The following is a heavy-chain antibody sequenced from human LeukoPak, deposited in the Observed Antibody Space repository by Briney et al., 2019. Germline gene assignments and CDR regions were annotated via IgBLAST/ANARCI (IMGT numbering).Heavy chain of an antibody. Sequence: GGSLRLSCAASGFTFSSYSMNWVRQAPGKGLEWVSSISSSSSYIYYADSVKGRLTISRDNAKNSLYLQMNSLRAEDTAVYYCARDRSWGLGYWGQGTLVTVSS. CDR2: ISSSSSYI. CDR1: GFTFSSYS. V-gene: IGHV3-21*01. J-gene: IGHJ4*02. D-gene: IGHD7-27*01. CDR3: ARDRSWGLGY.